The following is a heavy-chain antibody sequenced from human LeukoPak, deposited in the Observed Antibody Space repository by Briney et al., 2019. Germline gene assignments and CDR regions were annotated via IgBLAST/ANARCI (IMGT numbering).Heavy chain of an antibody. J-gene: IGHJ4*02. V-gene: IGHV4-4*09. CDR2: INTKGET. D-gene: IGHD2/OR15-2a*01. CDR1: GVSMSAYQ. Sequence: SETLSLTCTVSGVSMSAYQWSWVRQSPEKGLEWIGCINTKGETSYNPSLKSRVTTSVDTSKSQFSLRLTSVTAADTAVYYCETSNDANIAPFDHWGQGAPVTVSS. CDR3: ETSNDANIAPFDH.